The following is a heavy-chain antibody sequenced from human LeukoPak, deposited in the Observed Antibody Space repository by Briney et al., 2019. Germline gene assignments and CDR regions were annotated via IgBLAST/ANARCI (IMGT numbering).Heavy chain of an antibody. J-gene: IGHJ4*02. V-gene: IGHV4-39*07. CDR3: ARIFDS. CDR1: GGSVSTSDYY. CDR2: IFQNGKT. Sequence: SETLSLTCTVSGGSVSTSDYYWGWIRQTPGKGLEWIGDIFQNGKTNYHPSLKGRVTISIDTSNTQFSLRLPSVTAADTAVYYCARIFDSCGQGTLVTVSS.